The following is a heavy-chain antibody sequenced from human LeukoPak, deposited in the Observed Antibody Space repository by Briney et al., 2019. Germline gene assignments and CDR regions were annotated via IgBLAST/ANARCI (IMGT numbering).Heavy chain of an antibody. V-gene: IGHV3-7*03. Sequence: GGSLRLSCEGSAFIFSGHWMNWVRQTPGKGLEWVASIKEDGSERQYVDSVKGRFSISRDNTKGSLFLQLNSLRAEDTAVYYCAKESAYCGRDCRSLSDYWGQGTLVTVSS. CDR2: IKEDGSER. D-gene: IGHD2-21*02. J-gene: IGHJ4*02. CDR3: AKESAYCGRDCRSLSDY. CDR1: AFIFSGHW.